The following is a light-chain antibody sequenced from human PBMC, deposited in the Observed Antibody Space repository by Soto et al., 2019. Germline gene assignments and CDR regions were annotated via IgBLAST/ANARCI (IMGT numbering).Light chain of an antibody. CDR3: QSYDSGVTGSV. CDR1: SSDVGGYNY. J-gene: IGLJ1*01. CDR2: EVS. V-gene: IGLV2-14*01. Sequence: QSALTQPASVSGSPGQSITISCTGTSSDVGGYNYVSWYQQHPGKAPKLMIYEVSNRPSGVSNRFSGSKSGNTASLTISGLQAEDETDYYCQSYDSGVTGSVFGTGTKLTVL.